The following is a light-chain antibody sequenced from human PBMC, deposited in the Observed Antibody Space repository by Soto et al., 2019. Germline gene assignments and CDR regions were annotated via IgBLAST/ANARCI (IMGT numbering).Light chain of an antibody. Sequence: EIWMTQSPATLSGSPGERATLSCRASQSVSGKLAWYQQKPGQAPRLLMYGASARATGIPARFSGSGSATEFTLTISSLKSADFAVYYCPQYNNWPPITFGHGTRLEI. J-gene: IGKJ5*01. CDR3: PQYNNWPPIT. CDR2: GAS. CDR1: QSVSGK. V-gene: IGKV3D-15*01.